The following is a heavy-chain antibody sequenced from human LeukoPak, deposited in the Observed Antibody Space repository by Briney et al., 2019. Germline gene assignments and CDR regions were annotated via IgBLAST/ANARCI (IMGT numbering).Heavy chain of an antibody. CDR3: ARLQPMIVATFDY. Sequence: PSETLSLTCTVSGGSISSSSYYWGWIRQPPGKGLEWIGSIYYSGSTYYNPSLKSRVTISADTSKNQFSLKLSSVTAADTAVYYCARLQPMIVATFDYWGQGTLVTVSS. CDR2: IYYSGST. J-gene: IGHJ4*02. D-gene: IGHD3-22*01. V-gene: IGHV4-39*01. CDR1: GGSISSSSYY.